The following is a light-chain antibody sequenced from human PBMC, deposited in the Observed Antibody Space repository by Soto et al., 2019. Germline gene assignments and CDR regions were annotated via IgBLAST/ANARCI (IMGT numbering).Light chain of an antibody. Sequence: IQMTQSPASLSASVGDRVTITCQASQDISKNLNWYQQKPGKDPKLLIYDASSLQTGVPSRLSGSGSATHFTFTISSLQPEDVATYYCQQYDNLLPITFGQGTRLEIK. V-gene: IGKV1-33*01. J-gene: IGKJ5*01. CDR2: DAS. CDR3: QQYDNLLPIT. CDR1: QDISKN.